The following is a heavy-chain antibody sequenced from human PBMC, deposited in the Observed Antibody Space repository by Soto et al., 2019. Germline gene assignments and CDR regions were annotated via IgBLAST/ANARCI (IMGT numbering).Heavy chain of an antibody. V-gene: IGHV4-4*07. J-gene: IGHJ5*02. CDR1: EGASRGDY. CDR3: ASGQRFSAWFAP. D-gene: IGHD3-3*01. Sequence: ASVTLCLTWTVTEGASRGDYGTWIRQSDGEGLEWIGRIYSSGSTNYNPSLKSRVTISLDTSMNYFSLRLSSVTAADTAVYYCASGQRFSAWFAPWGQGTLVPVSS. CDR2: IYSSGST.